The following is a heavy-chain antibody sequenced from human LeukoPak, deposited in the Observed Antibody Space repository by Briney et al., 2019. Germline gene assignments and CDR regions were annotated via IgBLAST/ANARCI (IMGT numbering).Heavy chain of an antibody. CDR1: GFTFSRFW. V-gene: IGHV3-74*01. Sequence: GGTLRLSCAASGFTFSRFWMHWVRQAPGKGLVWVSRINTDASNTIYADSVKGRFTISRDNAKNTLYLQMNSLRAEDTAVYYCATDQSIAGPTTADYWGQGTLVTVSS. D-gene: IGHD1-26*01. CDR2: INTDASNT. J-gene: IGHJ4*02. CDR3: ATDQSIAGPTTADY.